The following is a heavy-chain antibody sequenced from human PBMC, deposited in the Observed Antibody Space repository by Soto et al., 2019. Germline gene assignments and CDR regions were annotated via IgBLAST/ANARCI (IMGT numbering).Heavy chain of an antibody. D-gene: IGHD4-17*01. CDR1: KFIFSTYA. CDR3: TRDPNGDYIGAFDF. Sequence: EVQVLESGGGSIQPGGSLSLSCTTSKFIFSTYAMTWVRQAPGEGLEWVSSIRGSGDGTSYADSVRGRFTISRDNSKNTLYLRMNSLRVEDTAVDYCTRDPNGDYIGAFDFWGQGMLVTVSS. CDR2: IRGSGDGT. J-gene: IGHJ3*01. V-gene: IGHV3-23*01.